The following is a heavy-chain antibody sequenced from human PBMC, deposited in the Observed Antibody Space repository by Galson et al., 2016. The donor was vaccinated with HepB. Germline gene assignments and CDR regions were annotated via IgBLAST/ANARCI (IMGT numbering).Heavy chain of an antibody. CDR1: GFTFSTFA. CDR3: SKPIFHDDVLTGYDY. V-gene: IGHV3-30*18. CDR2: ISYDGEQK. D-gene: IGHD3-9*01. J-gene: IGHJ4*02. Sequence: SLRLSCAASGFTFSTFAMHWVRQAPGKGLGGLAFISYDGEQKNYAAYVKGRCTISRDNSQNTLFLQMNSLRTAYSAVYYWSKPIFHDDVLTGYDYWGPGALVTVSS.